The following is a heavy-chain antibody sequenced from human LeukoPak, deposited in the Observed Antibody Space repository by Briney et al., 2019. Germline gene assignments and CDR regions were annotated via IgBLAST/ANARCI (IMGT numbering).Heavy chain of an antibody. V-gene: IGHV4-38-2*01. CDR2: IYHSGST. D-gene: IGHD2-2*02. Sequence: PSETLSLTCAVSGYSISSGYYCGWIRQPPGKGLEWIGSIYHSGSTYYNPSLKSRVTISVDTSKNQFSLKLSSVTAAYTAVYYCARASPDCSSTSCYTGGAFDIRGQGTMVTVSS. CDR1: GYSISSGYY. J-gene: IGHJ3*02. CDR3: ARASPDCSSTSCYTGGAFDI.